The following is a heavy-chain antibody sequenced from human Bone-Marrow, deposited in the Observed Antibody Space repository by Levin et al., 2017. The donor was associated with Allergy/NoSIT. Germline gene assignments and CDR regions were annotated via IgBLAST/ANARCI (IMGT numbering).Heavy chain of an antibody. J-gene: IGHJ4*02. D-gene: IGHD2-21*02. V-gene: IGHV3-23*01. CDR3: AKPLSYCGGDCYSSSFGY. CDR1: GFTFSNYA. CDR2: ISGGGERI. Sequence: PGGSLRLSCAASGFTFSNYAMSWVRQAPGKGLEWVSAISGGGERIYYADSVKGRFTISRENSQKTLYLQMNSLSAEDTAVYYCAKPLSYCGGDCYSSSFGYWGQGTQVTVSS.